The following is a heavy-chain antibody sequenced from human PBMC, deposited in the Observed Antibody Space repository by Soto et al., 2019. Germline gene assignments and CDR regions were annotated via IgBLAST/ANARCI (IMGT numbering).Heavy chain of an antibody. CDR3: ARTAVVGARWDWFDP. CDR2: IIPTFGTA. Sequence: QVQLVQSGAEVKKPGSSVKVSCKASGGTFSSYAISWVRQAPGQGLERMGGIIPTFGTANYAQKFQGRVTITADESTSTAYMELSSLRSEDTAVYYCARTAVVGARWDWFDPWGQGTLVTVSS. CDR1: GGTFSSYA. V-gene: IGHV1-69*12. D-gene: IGHD1-26*01. J-gene: IGHJ5*02.